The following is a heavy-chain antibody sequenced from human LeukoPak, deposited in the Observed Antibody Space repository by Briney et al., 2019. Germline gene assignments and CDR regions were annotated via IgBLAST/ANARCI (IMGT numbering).Heavy chain of an antibody. Sequence: SETLSLTCIVSGDSVSGYYWSWIRQPPGKGLEWIGYIYYSGSTNYNPSLKSRVTISVDTSKNQFSLKLSSVTAADTAVYYCARSEDYYDSPHAFDIWGQGTMVTVSS. V-gene: IGHV4-59*02. CDR1: GDSVSGYY. CDR3: ARSEDYYDSPHAFDI. D-gene: IGHD3-22*01. CDR2: IYYSGST. J-gene: IGHJ3*02.